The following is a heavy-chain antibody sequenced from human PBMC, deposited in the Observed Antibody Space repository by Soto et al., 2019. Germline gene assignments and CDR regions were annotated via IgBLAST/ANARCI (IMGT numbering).Heavy chain of an antibody. D-gene: IGHD6-19*01. CDR3: ARSGYSSGWYFPPYYYYYGMDA. CDR2: ISYDGSNK. V-gene: IGHV3-30-3*01. J-gene: IGHJ6*02. Sequence: GGSLRLSCAASGFTFSSYAMHWVRQAPGKGLEWVAVISYDGSNKYYADSVKGRFTISRDNSKNTLYLQMNSLRAEDTAVYYCARSGYSSGWYFPPYYYYYGMDAWGQGTTVTVSS. CDR1: GFTFSSYA.